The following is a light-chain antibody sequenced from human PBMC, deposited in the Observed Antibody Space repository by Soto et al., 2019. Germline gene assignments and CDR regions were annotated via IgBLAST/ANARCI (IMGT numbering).Light chain of an antibody. CDR2: GAS. CDR1: QSVSSN. Sequence: EIVMTQSPATLSVSPGERATLSCRSSQSVSSNLAWYQQKPGQAPRLLIYGASTRATGIPARFSGSGSGTEFTLTISSLQSEDFAVYYCQQYNNLPQWTFGQGTMVDI. V-gene: IGKV3-15*01. CDR3: QQYNNLPQWT. J-gene: IGKJ1*01.